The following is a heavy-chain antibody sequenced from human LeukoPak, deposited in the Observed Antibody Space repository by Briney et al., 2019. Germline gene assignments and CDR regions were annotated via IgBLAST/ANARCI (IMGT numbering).Heavy chain of an antibody. D-gene: IGHD2-2*03. CDR3: VPLDIVVASAASGDY. CDR1: GYTFTGYY. CDR2: INPNSGGT. V-gene: IGHV1-2*02. Sequence: ASVKVSCKASGYTFTGYYLHWVRQAPGQGLEWMGWINPNSGGTNYAQNFQGRVTMTTDTSIGTAYMEMSRLTSDDTAVYYCVPLDIVVASAASGDYWGQGTLVTVSS. J-gene: IGHJ4*02.